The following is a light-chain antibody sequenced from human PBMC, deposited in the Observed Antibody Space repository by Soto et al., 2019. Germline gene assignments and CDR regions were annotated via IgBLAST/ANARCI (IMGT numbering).Light chain of an antibody. CDR2: LNSDGSH. CDR1: SGHSSYA. J-gene: IGLJ2*01. Sequence: QPVLTQSPSASASLGASVKLTCTLSSGHSSYAIAWHQQQPEKGPRYLMKLNSDGSHSKGDGIPDRFSGSSSVAERYLTISSLQYEDEADYYCQTWGTGIPNVLFGGGTKLTVL. V-gene: IGLV4-69*01. CDR3: QTWGTGIPNVL.